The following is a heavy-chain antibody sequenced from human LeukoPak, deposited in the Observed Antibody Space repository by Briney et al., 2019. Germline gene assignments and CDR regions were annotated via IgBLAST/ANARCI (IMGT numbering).Heavy chain of an antibody. J-gene: IGHJ4*02. D-gene: IGHD4-23*01. V-gene: IGHV1-69*05. CDR3: ASSGGNSGRDY. CDR1: GGTFSSYA. CDR2: IIPIFGTA. Sequence: SVKVSCKASGGTFSSYAISWVRQAPGQGLEWMGRIIPIFGTANYAQKFQGRVTITTDESTSTAYMELSSLRSEDMAVYYCASSGGNSGRDYWGQGTLVTVSS.